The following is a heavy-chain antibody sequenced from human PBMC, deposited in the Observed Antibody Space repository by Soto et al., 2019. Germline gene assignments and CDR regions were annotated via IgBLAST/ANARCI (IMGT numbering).Heavy chain of an antibody. CDR1: GFTFSSYG. V-gene: IGHV3-33*01. CDR3: ARENLLTSYYYDSSGYKKLDY. J-gene: IGHJ4*02. Sequence: GGSLRLCCAASGFTFSSYGMHWVRQAPGKGLEWVAVIWYDGSNKYYADSVKGRFTISRDNSKNTLYLQMNSLRAEDTAVYYCARENLLTSYYYDSSGYKKLDYWGQGTLVTVS. D-gene: IGHD3-22*01. CDR2: IWYDGSNK.